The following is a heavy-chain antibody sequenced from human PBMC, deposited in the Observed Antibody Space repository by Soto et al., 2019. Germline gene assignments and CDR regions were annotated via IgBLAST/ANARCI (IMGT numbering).Heavy chain of an antibody. J-gene: IGHJ6*02. CDR2: ISAAGDP. V-gene: IGHV3-13*05. Sequence: EVQLVESGGGLVQPGGSLRLSCAASGFTFRNYDMHWVRQGTGKGLEWVSGISAAGDPDYADSVEGRFTISRENAQNSFFLQMNSLRVGDTAVYYWARTERDFYGVDVWGQGTTVSVSS. CDR1: GFTFRNYD. CDR3: ARTERDFYGVDV.